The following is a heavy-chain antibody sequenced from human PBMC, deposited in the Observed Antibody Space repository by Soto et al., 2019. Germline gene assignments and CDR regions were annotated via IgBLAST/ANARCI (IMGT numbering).Heavy chain of an antibody. Sequence: PGGSLRLSCTASGFTFSSYAMSWVRQAPGKGLEWVSTISGSGGGTYYADSMKGRFTISRDNSKNTLYLQLYSLRVEDTAVYYCAREYDHSGQRTLVTVSS. CDR2: ISGSGGGT. J-gene: IGHJ4*02. CDR1: GFTFSSYA. CDR3: AREYDH. V-gene: IGHV3-23*01.